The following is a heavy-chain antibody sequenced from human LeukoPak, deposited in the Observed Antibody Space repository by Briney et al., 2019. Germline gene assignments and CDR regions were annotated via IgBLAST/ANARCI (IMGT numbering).Heavy chain of an antibody. Sequence: GSLRLSCAASGFTFSSYGMHWVRQAPGKGLEWVAVISYDGSNKYYADSVKGRFTISRGNSKNTLYLQMNSLRAEDTAVYYCAKDLGVPWQWLAPAHSDYYYGMDVWGQGTTVTVSS. CDR2: ISYDGSNK. J-gene: IGHJ6*02. CDR3: AKDLGVPWQWLAPAHSDYYYGMDV. CDR1: GFTFSSYG. D-gene: IGHD6-19*01. V-gene: IGHV3-30*18.